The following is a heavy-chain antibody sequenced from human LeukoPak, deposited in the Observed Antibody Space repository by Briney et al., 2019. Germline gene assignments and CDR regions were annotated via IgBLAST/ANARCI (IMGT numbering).Heavy chain of an antibody. CDR3: AKDAERGFDFSNSLQS. CDR2: IWNDGSDK. CDR1: GFTFSHYA. D-gene: IGHD4-11*01. J-gene: IGHJ4*02. V-gene: IGHV3-33*06. Sequence: GGSLRLSCITSGFTFSHYAMHWVRQAPGKGVEWVAVIWNDGSDKYYGDSVKGRFTISRDNSQKTVYLQMSSLRVEDTAVYYCAKDAERGFDFSNSLQSWGQGTLVTVSS.